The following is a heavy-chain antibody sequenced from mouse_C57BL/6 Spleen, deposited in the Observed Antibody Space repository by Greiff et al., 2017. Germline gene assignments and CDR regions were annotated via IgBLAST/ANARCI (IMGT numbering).Heavy chain of an antibody. CDR3: ARWGYYDAYFDY. D-gene: IGHD2-4*01. CDR1: GYAFSSSW. Sequence: VKLVESGPELVKPGASVKISCKASGYAFSSSWMNWVKQRPGKGLEWIGRIYPGDGDTNYNGKFKGKATLTADQSSSTAYMQLSSLTSEDSAVYFCARWGYYDAYFDYWGQGTTLTGSA. J-gene: IGHJ2*01. CDR2: IYPGDGDT. V-gene: IGHV1-82*01.